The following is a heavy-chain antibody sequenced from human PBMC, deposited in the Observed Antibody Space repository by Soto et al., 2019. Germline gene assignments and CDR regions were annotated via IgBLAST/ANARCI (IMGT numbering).Heavy chain of an antibody. Sequence: GSLRLSCAASGFTFSSYWMHWVRQAPGRGLVWVSRIDTYGSATRYADSVKGRFTISRDNAKNTLYLQMNTLRAEVTAVYYCARVLKSSGWDNDVFDIWGQGTMVTVSS. V-gene: IGHV3-74*01. J-gene: IGHJ3*02. CDR1: GFTFSSYW. CDR3: ARVLKSSGWDNDVFDI. D-gene: IGHD6-19*01. CDR2: IDTYGSAT.